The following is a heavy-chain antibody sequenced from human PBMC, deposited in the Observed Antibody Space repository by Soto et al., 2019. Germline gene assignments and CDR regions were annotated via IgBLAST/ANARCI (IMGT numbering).Heavy chain of an antibody. J-gene: IGHJ3*02. CDR2: ISAYNGNT. CDR3: AGYQLLWSNAFDI. Sequence: ASLKVSCKASGYTFTSYGISWVRQAPGQGLEWMGWISAYNGNTNYAQKLQGRVTMTTDTSTSTAYMELRSLRSDDTAVYYCAGYQLLWSNAFDIWGQGTMVTVSS. CDR1: GYTFTSYG. V-gene: IGHV1-18*01. D-gene: IGHD2-2*01.